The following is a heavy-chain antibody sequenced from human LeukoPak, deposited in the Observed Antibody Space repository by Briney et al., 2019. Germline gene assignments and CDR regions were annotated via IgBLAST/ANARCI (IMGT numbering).Heavy chain of an antibody. V-gene: IGHV3-15*01. CDR1: GFTFSNAW. CDR2: IKSKTDGGTT. CDR3: TTAPAAFDI. Sequence: GGSLRLSCAASGFTFSNAWMSWVRQAPGKGLEWVGRIKSKTDGGTTDYAAPVKDRFTISRDDSKDTLFLQMNSLKIEDTAVYYCTTAPAAFDIWGQGTMVTVSS. J-gene: IGHJ3*02.